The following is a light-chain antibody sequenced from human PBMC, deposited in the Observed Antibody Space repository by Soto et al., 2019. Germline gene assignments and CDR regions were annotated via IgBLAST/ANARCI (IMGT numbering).Light chain of an antibody. CDR2: DVN. CDR3: SSYSGSRNLL. V-gene: IGLV2-14*01. Sequence: QSVLTQPASVSGSPGQSITISCTGSSSDIGAYNYVSWYQQHPGKAPKLMIYDVNSRPSGVSDRFSGSKSGSTASLTISGRQAEDEADYYCSSYSGSRNLLFGGGTKVTVL. CDR1: SSDIGAYNY. J-gene: IGLJ2*01.